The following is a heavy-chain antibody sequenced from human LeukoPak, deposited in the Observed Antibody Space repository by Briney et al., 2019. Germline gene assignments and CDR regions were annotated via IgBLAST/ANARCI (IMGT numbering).Heavy chain of an antibody. V-gene: IGHV4-34*01. CDR3: ARVDGPNSFDY. J-gene: IGHJ4*02. CDR1: GGSFSGYY. CDR2: IYHSGST. Sequence: NPSETLSLTCAVYGGSFSGYYWSWIRQPPGKGLEWIGEIYHSGSTNYNPSLNSRVTISVDTSKNQFSRKLSSVTAADTAVYYCARVDGPNSFDYWGQGTLVTVSS. D-gene: IGHD3/OR15-3a*01.